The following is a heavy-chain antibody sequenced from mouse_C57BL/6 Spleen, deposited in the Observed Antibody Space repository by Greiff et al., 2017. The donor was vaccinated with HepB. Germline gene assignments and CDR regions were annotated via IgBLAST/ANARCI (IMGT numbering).Heavy chain of an antibody. CDR3: ARSTGYFDY. CDR1: GFTFTDYY. J-gene: IGHJ2*01. CDR2: IRNKANGYTT. Sequence: EVKLVESGGGLVQPGGSLRLSCAASGFTFTDYYMSWVRQPPGKALEWLGFIRNKANGYTTEYSASVKGRFTISRDNSQSILYLQMNALRAEDSATYYCARSTGYFDYWGQGTTLTVSA. V-gene: IGHV7-3*01.